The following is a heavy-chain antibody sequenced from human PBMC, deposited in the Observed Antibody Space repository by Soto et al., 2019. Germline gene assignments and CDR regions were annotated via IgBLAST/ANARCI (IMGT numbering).Heavy chain of an antibody. J-gene: IGHJ5*02. CDR1: GFTFSSYA. CDR2: ISYDGSNK. Sequence: QVQLVESGGGVVQPGRSLRLSCAASGFTFSSYAMHWVRQAPGKGLEWVAVISYDGSNKYYADSVKGRFTISRDHSKNTLYLQMNRLRAEDTAVYYCARIKPPSWLSVGGWLDSFDHWGQGNLVTVSA. CDR3: ARIKPPSWLSVGGWLDSFDH. V-gene: IGHV3-30-3*01. D-gene: IGHD6-19*01.